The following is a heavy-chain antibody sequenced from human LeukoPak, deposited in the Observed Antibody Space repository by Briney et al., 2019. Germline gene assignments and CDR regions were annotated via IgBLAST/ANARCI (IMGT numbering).Heavy chain of an antibody. Sequence: PGGSLRLSCAASGFTVSSNYMSWVRQAPGKGLEWVSVIYSGGSTYYADSVEGRFTISRDNSKNTLYLQMNSLRAEDTAVYYCARDSSGYYFDYWGQGTLVTVSS. CDR3: ARDSSGYYFDY. J-gene: IGHJ4*02. D-gene: IGHD3-22*01. V-gene: IGHV3-53*01. CDR1: GFTVSSNY. CDR2: IYSGGST.